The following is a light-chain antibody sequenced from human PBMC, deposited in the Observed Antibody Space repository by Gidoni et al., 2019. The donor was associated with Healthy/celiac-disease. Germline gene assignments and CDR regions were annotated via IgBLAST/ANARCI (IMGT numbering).Light chain of an antibody. CDR1: QSISSW. J-gene: IGKJ1*01. Sequence: DIQMTQSASTLSASVGERVTITCRASQSISSWLARYQQKPGKAHKILIYDASSLESGVPSRFSGSGSGTEFTLTISSLQPDDFATYYCQQYNSYSTFGQGTKVEIK. CDR3: QQYNSYST. V-gene: IGKV1-5*01. CDR2: DAS.